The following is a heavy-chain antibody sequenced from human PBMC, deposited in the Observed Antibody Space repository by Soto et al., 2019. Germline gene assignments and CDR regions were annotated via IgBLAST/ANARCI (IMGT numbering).Heavy chain of an antibody. CDR1: GYTFCIHS. J-gene: IGHJ6*02. D-gene: IGHD5-18*01. V-gene: IGHV1-18*01. CDR2: INADYGNT. CDR3: ARCIQGDYYYGMDV. Sequence: ASVNVSCKASGYTFCIHSISWVRQAPGQGLEWMGRINADYGNTQYAQKFRGRVTMTTDTSTTTVYMELTNLRSDDTAVYYCARCIQGDYYYGMDVWGQGTTVTVSS.